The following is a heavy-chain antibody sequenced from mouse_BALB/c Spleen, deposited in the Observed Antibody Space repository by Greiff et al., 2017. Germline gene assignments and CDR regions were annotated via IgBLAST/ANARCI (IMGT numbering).Heavy chain of an antibody. Sequence: QVQLQQPGAELVKPGASVKLSCKASGYTFTSYWMHWVKQRPGQGLELIGEINPSNGRTNYNEKFKSKATLTVDKSSSTAYMQLSSLTSEDSAVYYCAQRIYYDYDDAMDYWGQGTSVTVSS. CDR1: GYTFTSYW. J-gene: IGHJ4*01. CDR2: INPSNGRT. V-gene: IGHV1S81*02. D-gene: IGHD2-4*01. CDR3: AQRIYYDYDDAMDY.